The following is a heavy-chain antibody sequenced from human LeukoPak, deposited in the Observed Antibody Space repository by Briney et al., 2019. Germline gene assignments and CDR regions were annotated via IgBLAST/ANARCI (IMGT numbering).Heavy chain of an antibody. D-gene: IGHD3-10*02. V-gene: IGHV3-23*01. CDR1: GFTFSSYA. Sequence: GGSLRLSCVDSGFTFSSYAFSWVRQVPGNGLEWVSGISDNGGSTYYADSVKGRFTISRDNSKNTMYLQMNSLRVEDTAKYYCASRQGLGWHYVNWGQGTLVTVSS. CDR2: ISDNGGST. CDR3: ASRQGLGWHYVN. J-gene: IGHJ4*02.